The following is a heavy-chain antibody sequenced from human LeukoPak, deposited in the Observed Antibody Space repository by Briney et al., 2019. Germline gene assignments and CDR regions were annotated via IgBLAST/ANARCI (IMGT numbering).Heavy chain of an antibody. CDR1: GGSFSGYY. V-gene: IGHV4-34*01. J-gene: IGHJ4*02. CDR3: ARGRVQKYYFDY. CDR2: INHSGST. Sequence: SETLSLTCAVYGGSFSGYYWSWIRQPPGKGLERIGEINHSGSTNYNPSLKSRVTISVDTSKNQFSLKLSSVTAADTAVYYCARGRVQKYYFDYWGQGTLVTVSS.